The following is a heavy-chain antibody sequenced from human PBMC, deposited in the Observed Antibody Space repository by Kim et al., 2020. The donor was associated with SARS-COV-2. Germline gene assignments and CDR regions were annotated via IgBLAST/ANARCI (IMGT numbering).Heavy chain of an antibody. V-gene: IGHV3-48*02. CDR3: ARDLSSSWYPYYFDY. Sequence: GGSLRLSCAASGFTFSSYSMNWVRQAPGKGLEWVSYISSSSSTIYYADSVKGRFTISRDNAKNSLYLQMNSLRDEDTAVYYCARDLSSSWYPYYFDYWGQGTLVTVSS. J-gene: IGHJ4*02. CDR2: ISSSSSTI. D-gene: IGHD6-13*01. CDR1: GFTFSSYS.